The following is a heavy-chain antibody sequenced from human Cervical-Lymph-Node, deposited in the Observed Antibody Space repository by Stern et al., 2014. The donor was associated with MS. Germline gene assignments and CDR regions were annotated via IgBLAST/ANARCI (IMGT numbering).Heavy chain of an antibody. V-gene: IGHV3-74*02. CDR1: GFTFSNYW. D-gene: IGHD1-26*01. CDR3: ARSWELAFDY. J-gene: IGHJ4*02. Sequence: VQLVESGGGLVQPGGSLRLSCAASGFTFSNYWMHWVRQAPGKGLGWVSHINSDGSRTSYAYFVKGRFTISGDNAKNTLYLQMNSLRAEDTVVYYCARSWELAFDYWGQGTLVTVSS. CDR2: INSDGSRT.